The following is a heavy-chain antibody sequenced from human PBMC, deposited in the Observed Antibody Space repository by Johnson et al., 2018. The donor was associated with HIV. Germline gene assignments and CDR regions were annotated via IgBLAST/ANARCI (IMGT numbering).Heavy chain of an antibody. CDR1: GFTFRSFD. Sequence: QVQLVESGGGVVQPGGSLRLSCAASGFTFRSFDIHWVRQAPGKGPEWVALVRFDGTKEYYADSVKGRFTVSRDNSKNTLYLQMNSLRVEDTAVYSCAKIGLDVFDIGGQGTVVTVSS. CDR2: VRFDGTKE. V-gene: IGHV3-30*02. J-gene: IGHJ3*02. CDR3: AKIGLDVFDI.